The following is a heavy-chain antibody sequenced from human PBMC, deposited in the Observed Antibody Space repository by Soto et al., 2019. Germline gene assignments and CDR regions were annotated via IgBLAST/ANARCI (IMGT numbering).Heavy chain of an antibody. V-gene: IGHV4-39*01. J-gene: IGHJ6*02. CDR2: IYYRGST. CDR1: GGSISSSSCY. D-gene: IGHD2-21*02. CDR3: ARLTVEDGDGYYYYGLDV. Sequence: QLQLQESGPGLVKPSETLSLTCTVSGGSISSSSCYWGWIRQPPGKGLEWIGSIYYRGSTYYNPSLKSRVTISVDTSKNQFSLKLSSVTAADTAVYYCARLTVEDGDGYYYYGLDVWGQGTTVTVSS.